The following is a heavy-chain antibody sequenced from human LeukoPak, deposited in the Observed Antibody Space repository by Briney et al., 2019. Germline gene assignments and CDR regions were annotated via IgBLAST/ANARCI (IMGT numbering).Heavy chain of an antibody. D-gene: IGHD1-1*01. V-gene: IGHV3-48*03. CDR1: GFTFSSYE. Sequence: GGSLRLSCAASGFTFSSYEMNWVRQAPGKGLEWVSYISSSGSTIYYADSVKGRFTISRDNSKNTLYLQMNSLRAEDTAVYYCAKTGNPATGDYWGQGTLVTVSS. J-gene: IGHJ4*02. CDR3: AKTGNPATGDY. CDR2: ISSSGSTI.